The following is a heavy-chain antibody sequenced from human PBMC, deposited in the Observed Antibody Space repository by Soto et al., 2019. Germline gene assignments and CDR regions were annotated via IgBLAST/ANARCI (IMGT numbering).Heavy chain of an antibody. V-gene: IGHV3-30-3*01. CDR3: ARDRLTPVVVVAATGY. CDR2: ISYDGSNK. J-gene: IGHJ4*02. CDR1: GFTFSSYA. Sequence: QVQLVESGGGVVQPGRSLRLSCAASGFTFSSYAMHWVRQAPGKGLEWVAVISYDGSNKYYADSVKGRFTISRDNSKNTLYLQMNRLRAEDTAVYYCARDRLTPVVVVAATGYWGQGTLVTVSS. D-gene: IGHD2-15*01.